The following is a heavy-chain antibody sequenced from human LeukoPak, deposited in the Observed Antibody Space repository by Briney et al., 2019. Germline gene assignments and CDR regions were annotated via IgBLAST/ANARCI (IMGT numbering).Heavy chain of an antibody. D-gene: IGHD3-9*01. Sequence: SETLSLTCTVSGGSISSGDYYWSWIRQPPGKGLEWIGYIYYSGSTYYNPSLKSRVTISVGTSKTQFSLKVTSVTTADTAVYYCAKGRKDFDTNLGPFDSWGQGILVTVSS. J-gene: IGHJ4*02. CDR2: IYYSGST. V-gene: IGHV4-30-4*02. CDR1: GGSISSGDYY. CDR3: AKGRKDFDTNLGPFDS.